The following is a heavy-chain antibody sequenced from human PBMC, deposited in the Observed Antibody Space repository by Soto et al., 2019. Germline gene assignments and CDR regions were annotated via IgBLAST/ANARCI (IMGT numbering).Heavy chain of an antibody. CDR2: MYHSGIT. V-gene: IGHV4-38-2*01. Sequence: LPETLSLTCAVSGYSIRSGYFWGWIRQPPGKGLEWIGSMYHSGITYYNLSLKSRVTISVDTSKNQLSLKLSSATAADTAVYYCARSMYSTSAQLYYGMDVWGQGTTVTVSS. J-gene: IGHJ6*02. CDR3: ARSMYSTSAQLYYGMDV. CDR1: GYSIRSGYF. D-gene: IGHD6-6*01.